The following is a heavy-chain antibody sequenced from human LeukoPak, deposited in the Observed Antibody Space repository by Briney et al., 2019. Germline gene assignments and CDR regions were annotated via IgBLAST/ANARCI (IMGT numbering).Heavy chain of an antibody. V-gene: IGHV4-34*01. Sequence: SETLSLTCAVYGGSFSGYYWSWIRQPPGKGLEWIGEINHSGSTNYNPSLKSRVTISVDTSKNQFSLKLSSVTAADMAVYYCARGSRIAVAGTWGYWGQGTLVTVSS. CDR2: INHSGST. CDR3: ARGSRIAVAGTWGY. J-gene: IGHJ4*02. CDR1: GGSFSGYY. D-gene: IGHD6-19*01.